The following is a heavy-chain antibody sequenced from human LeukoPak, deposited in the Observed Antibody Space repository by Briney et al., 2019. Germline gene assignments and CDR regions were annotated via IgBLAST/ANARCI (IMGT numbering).Heavy chain of an antibody. CDR1: GGSVSSGSYY. D-gene: IGHD2-15*01. Sequence: SETLSLTCTVSGGSVSSGSYYWSWIRQPPGKGLEWIGYIYYSGSTNYNPSLKSRVTISVDTSKNQFSLKLSSVTAADTAVYYCARRGSDCSGGSCYSRAFDIWGQGTMVTVSS. J-gene: IGHJ3*02. V-gene: IGHV4-61*01. CDR2: IYYSGST. CDR3: ARRGSDCSGGSCYSRAFDI.